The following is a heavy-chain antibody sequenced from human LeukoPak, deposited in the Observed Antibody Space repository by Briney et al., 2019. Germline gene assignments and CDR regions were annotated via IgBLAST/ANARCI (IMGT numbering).Heavy chain of an antibody. CDR2: IYYSGST. J-gene: IGHJ4*02. CDR1: GVSVSDGRYY. V-gene: IGHV4-39*01. D-gene: IGHD2/OR15-2a*01. Sequence: SETLSLTCNVSGVSVSDGRYYWGWIRQPPGKGLEWIGSIYYSGSTYYNPSFKSRVTISVDTSKNRFSLKLSSVTAEDTAVYYCARHKGAQYFDYWGQGSLVTVSS. CDR3: ARHKGAQYFDY.